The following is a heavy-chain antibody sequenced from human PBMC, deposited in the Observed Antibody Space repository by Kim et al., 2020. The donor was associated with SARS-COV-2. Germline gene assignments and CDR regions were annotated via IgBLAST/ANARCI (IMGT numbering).Heavy chain of an antibody. CDR3: ARHTYSSGWPYWYFDL. Sequence: GGSLRLSCAASGFTVSSNYMSWVRQAPGKGLEWVSVIYSGGSTYYADSVKGRFTISRDNSKNTLYLQMNSLRAEDTAVYYCARHTYSSGWPYWYFDLWGRGTLVTVSS. CDR2: IYSGGST. J-gene: IGHJ2*01. CDR1: GFTVSSNY. V-gene: IGHV3-66*04. D-gene: IGHD6-19*01.